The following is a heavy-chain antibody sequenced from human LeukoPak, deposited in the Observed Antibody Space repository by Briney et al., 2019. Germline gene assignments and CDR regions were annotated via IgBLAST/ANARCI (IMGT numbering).Heavy chain of an antibody. CDR3: ARAPSPRGDLSFDY. J-gene: IGHJ4*02. CDR1: GFTFDDYA. D-gene: IGHD2-21*02. Sequence: GGSLRLSCAASGFTFDDYAMHWVRQAPGKGLEWVSGISWNSGSIGYADSVKGRFTISRDNAKNSLYLQMNSLRAEDTAVYYCARAPSPRGDLSFDYWGQGTLVTVSS. CDR2: ISWNSGSI. V-gene: IGHV3-9*01.